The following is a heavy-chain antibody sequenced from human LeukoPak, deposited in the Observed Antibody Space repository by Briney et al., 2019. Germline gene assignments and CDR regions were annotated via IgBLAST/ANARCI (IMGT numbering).Heavy chain of an antibody. CDR3: ATAIGDLPERPWAFDI. CDR1: GFTFSSYA. J-gene: IGHJ3*02. Sequence: GGSLRLSCAASGFTFSSYAMSWVRQAPGKGLEWVSAISGSGGSTYYADSVKGRFTISRDNSKNTLYLQMNSLRAEDTAVYYCATAIGDLPERPWAFDIWGQGTMVTVSS. V-gene: IGHV3-23*01. D-gene: IGHD1-1*01. CDR2: ISGSGGST.